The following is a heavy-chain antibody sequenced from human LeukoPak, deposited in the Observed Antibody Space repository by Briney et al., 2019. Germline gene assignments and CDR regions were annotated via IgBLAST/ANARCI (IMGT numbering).Heavy chain of an antibody. CDR2: ISSSGTYM. CDR1: GFTFSSYS. J-gene: IGHJ4*02. D-gene: IGHD2-15*01. V-gene: IGHV3-21*01. Sequence: GGSLRLSCAASGFTFSSYSMNWVRQAPGKGLEWVSSISSSGTYMYYADSVKGRFTISRDNAKNSLDLQMNSLRAEDTAVYYCARGWSSLDYWGQGTLVTVSS. CDR3: ARGWSSLDY.